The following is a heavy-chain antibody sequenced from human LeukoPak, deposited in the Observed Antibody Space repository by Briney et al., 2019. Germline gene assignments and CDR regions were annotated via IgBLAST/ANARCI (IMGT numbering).Heavy chain of an antibody. CDR1: RYTFTGYY. D-gene: IGHD3-3*01. J-gene: IGHJ4*02. V-gene: IGHV1-2*02. CDR3: ARASRQYYDFWSGPPDY. Sequence: ASVKVSCKASRYTFTGYYMHWVRQAPGQGLEWMGWINPNSGGTNYAQKFQGRVTMTRDTSITTAYMELSRLRSDDTAVYYCARASRQYYDFWSGPPDYWGQGTLVTVSS. CDR2: INPNSGGT.